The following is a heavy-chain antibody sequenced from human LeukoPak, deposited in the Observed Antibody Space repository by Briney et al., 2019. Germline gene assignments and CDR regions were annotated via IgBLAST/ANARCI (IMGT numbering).Heavy chain of an antibody. Sequence: SETLSLTCAVYGGSFSGYYWSWIRQPPGKGLEWIGEINHSGSTNYNPSLKSRVTISVDTSKNQFSLKLSSVTAADTAVYYCASSILTPIGNWFVPWGKGTLVTVSS. D-gene: IGHD3-9*01. V-gene: IGHV4-34*01. CDR2: INHSGST. CDR1: GGSFSGYY. CDR3: ASSILTPIGNWFVP. J-gene: IGHJ5*02.